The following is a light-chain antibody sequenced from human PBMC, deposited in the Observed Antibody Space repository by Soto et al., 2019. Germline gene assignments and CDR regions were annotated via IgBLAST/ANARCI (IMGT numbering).Light chain of an antibody. CDR3: SSYTTIGTWV. V-gene: IGLV2-14*03. CDR2: EVN. Sequence: HSVLTQPASVSGSPGQSITISCTGTSSDVGDRNYVSWYQQHPNKAPKLIIYEVNNRPSGISNRFSGSKSGNTASLTISGLQPEDEADYHCSSYTTIGTWVFGGGTKLTVL. CDR1: SSDVGDRNY. J-gene: IGLJ3*02.